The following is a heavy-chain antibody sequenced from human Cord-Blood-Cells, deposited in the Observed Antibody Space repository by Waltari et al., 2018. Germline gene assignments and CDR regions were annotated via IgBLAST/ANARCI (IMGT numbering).Heavy chain of an antibody. CDR1: GFSLSTSGMR. CDR3: ARTPSPQYCGGDCYDY. J-gene: IGHJ4*02. Sequence: QVTLKESGPALVKPTQTITLTCTFSGFSLSTSGMRVSWIRQPPGKALEWLARIDWDDDKFYSTSLKTRLTISKDTSKNQVVLTMTNMDPVDTATYYCARTPSPQYCGGDCYDYWGQGTLVTVSS. D-gene: IGHD2-21*01. CDR2: IDWDDDK. V-gene: IGHV2-70*04.